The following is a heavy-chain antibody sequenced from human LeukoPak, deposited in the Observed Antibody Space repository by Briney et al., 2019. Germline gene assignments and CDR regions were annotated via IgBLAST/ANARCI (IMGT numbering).Heavy chain of an antibody. J-gene: IGHJ4*02. CDR3: ARTRRYCSGGSCSYFDY. V-gene: IGHV1-2*02. CDR1: GHTFTGYY. Sequence: ASVKVSCKASGHTFTGYYMHWVRQAPGQGLEWMGWINPNSGGTNYAQKFQGRVTMTRDTSISTAYMELSRLRSDDTAVYYCARTRRYCSGGSCSYFDYWGQGTLVTVSS. D-gene: IGHD2-15*01. CDR2: INPNSGGT.